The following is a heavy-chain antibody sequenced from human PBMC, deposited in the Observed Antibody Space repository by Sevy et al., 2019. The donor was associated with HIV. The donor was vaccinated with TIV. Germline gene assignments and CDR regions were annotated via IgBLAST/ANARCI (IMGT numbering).Heavy chain of an antibody. CDR1: GYTFTGYY. CDR2: INPNSGGT. J-gene: IGHJ6*02. D-gene: IGHD2-2*01. V-gene: IGHV1-2*02. CDR3: ARDRTVVPAAIEGFYGMDV. Sequence: ASVKVSCKASGYTFTGYYMHWVRQAPGQGLEWMGWINPNSGGTNYAQKFQGRVTMTRDTSISTAYLELSRRRSDDTAVYYCARDRTVVPAAIEGFYGMDVWGQGTTVTVSS.